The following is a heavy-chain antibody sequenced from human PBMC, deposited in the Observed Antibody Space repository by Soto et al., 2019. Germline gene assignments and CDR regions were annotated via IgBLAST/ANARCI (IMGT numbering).Heavy chain of an antibody. CDR1: GGSISSSNW. CDR2: IYHSGST. Sequence: QVQLQESGPGLVKPSGTLSLTCAVSGGSISSSNWWSWVRQPPGKGLEWIGEIYHSGSTNYNPSLTSRVTISVDTSTNQFSLKLSSVTAADTAVYYCARDRYDSSGYVIIDAFDIWGQGTMVTVSS. D-gene: IGHD3-22*01. V-gene: IGHV4-4*02. CDR3: ARDRYDSSGYVIIDAFDI. J-gene: IGHJ3*02.